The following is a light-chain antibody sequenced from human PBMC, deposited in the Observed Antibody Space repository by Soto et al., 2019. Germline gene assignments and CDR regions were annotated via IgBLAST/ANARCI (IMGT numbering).Light chain of an antibody. CDR3: HSFTTGSTHL. J-gene: IGLJ1*01. Sequence: QSVLTQPASVSGSPGRSFTIACTGASSDVGRYNYVSWYQLHPGKAPKLIIDEVSNRPSGVSNRFSGSKSGNTASLTISVLRAEDEAGHYCHSFTTGSTHLFGTGTKVSVL. CDR1: SSDVGRYNY. CDR2: EVS. V-gene: IGLV2-14*01.